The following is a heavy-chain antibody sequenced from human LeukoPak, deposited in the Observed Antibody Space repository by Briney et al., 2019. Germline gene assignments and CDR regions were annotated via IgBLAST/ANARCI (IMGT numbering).Heavy chain of an antibody. V-gene: IGHV4-59*12. J-gene: IGHJ4*02. Sequence: PSETLSLTCTVSGGSISGYYWSWIRQPPGKGLEWIGYIYYSGSTNYNPSLKSRVTISVDTSKNQFSLKLSSVTAADTAVYYCARGPRYYGSGKGYFDYWGQGTLVTVSS. CDR1: GGSISGYY. D-gene: IGHD3-10*01. CDR3: ARGPRYYGSGKGYFDY. CDR2: IYYSGST.